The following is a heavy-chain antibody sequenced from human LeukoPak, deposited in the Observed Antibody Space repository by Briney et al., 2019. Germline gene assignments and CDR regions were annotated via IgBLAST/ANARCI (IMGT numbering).Heavy chain of an antibody. J-gene: IGHJ3*02. D-gene: IGHD4-17*01. Sequence: PGGSLRLSCAVSEFIFREYAMTWVRQAPGKGLEWVSSITASDYTTYADSVKGRFTISRDNSKNTLYLQMDSLRGDDTALYHCARDPNGDYIGAFDNWGQGTMVTVSS. CDR3: ARDPNGDYIGAFDN. V-gene: IGHV3-23*01. CDR2: ITASDYTT. CDR1: EFIFREYA.